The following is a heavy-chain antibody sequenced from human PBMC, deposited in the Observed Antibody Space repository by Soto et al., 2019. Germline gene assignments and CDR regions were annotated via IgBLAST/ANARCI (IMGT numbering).Heavy chain of an antibody. CDR2: IIPIPGTA. J-gene: IGHJ6*02. D-gene: IGHD2-2*01. V-gene: IGHV1-69*01. Sequence: QVQLVQSGAEVKKPGSSVKVSCKASGGTFGSYAISWVRQAPGQGLEWMGGIIPIPGTANYAQEFQGRVTIAADESTSTAYMELSSLRSEDTAVYYCARLQGSSTSLEIYYYYYYGMDVWGQGTTVTVSS. CDR1: GGTFGSYA. CDR3: ARLQGSSTSLEIYYYYYYGMDV.